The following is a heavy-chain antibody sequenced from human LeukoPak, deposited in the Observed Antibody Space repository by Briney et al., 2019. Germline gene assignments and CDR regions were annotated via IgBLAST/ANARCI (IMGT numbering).Heavy chain of an antibody. V-gene: IGHV4-39*01. CDR3: ARQGGYTYGPGVY. D-gene: IGHD5-18*01. Sequence: SETLSLTCTVSGGSIRSSSYYWGWIRQPPGKGLEWIGSIYYSGSTYYNPSLKSRVTISVDTSKNQFSLRLSSVTAADTAVYYCARQGGYTYGPGVYWGQGTLVTVSS. CDR1: GGSIRSSSYY. J-gene: IGHJ4*02. CDR2: IYYSGST.